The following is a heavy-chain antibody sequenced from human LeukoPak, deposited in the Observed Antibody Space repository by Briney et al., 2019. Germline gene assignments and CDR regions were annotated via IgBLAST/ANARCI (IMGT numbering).Heavy chain of an antibody. CDR3: AKGRGYNYGYIFGYFDY. CDR1: GSTFDDYA. J-gene: IGHJ4*02. Sequence: PGGSLRLSCAASGSTFDDYAMHWVRQAPGKGLEWVSGISWNSGSIGYADSVKGRFTISRDNAKNSLYLQMNSLRAEDTALYYCAKGRGYNYGYIFGYFDYWGQGTLVTVSS. D-gene: IGHD5-18*01. CDR2: ISWNSGSI. V-gene: IGHV3-9*01.